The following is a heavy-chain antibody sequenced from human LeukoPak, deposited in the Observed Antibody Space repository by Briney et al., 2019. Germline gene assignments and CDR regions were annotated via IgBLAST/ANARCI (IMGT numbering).Heavy chain of an antibody. J-gene: IGHJ4*02. CDR1: GYTFTGYY. D-gene: IGHD6-19*01. V-gene: IGHV1-2*02. Sequence: ASVKVSCKASGYTFTGYYMHWVRQPPGQGLEWMGCINPNSGGTNYAQKFQGRVTMTRDTSISTAYMELSRLRSDDTAVYYCARSPRRGQQWPIQYFDYWGQGTLVTVSS. CDR2: INPNSGGT. CDR3: ARSPRRGQQWPIQYFDY.